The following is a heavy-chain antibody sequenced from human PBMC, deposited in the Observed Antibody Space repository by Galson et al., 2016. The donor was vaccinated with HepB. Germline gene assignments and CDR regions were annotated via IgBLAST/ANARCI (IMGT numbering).Heavy chain of an antibody. CDR1: GFTFDDYA. D-gene: IGHD3-3*01. CDR3: AKDMNYYDFWSGFDY. Sequence: SLRLSCAASGFTFDDYAMHWVRQAPGKGLEWVSLISWDGGSTYYADSVKGRFTISRDNSKNSLYLQMNSLRAEDTALYYCAKDMNYYDFWSGFDYWGQGTLVAVSS. V-gene: IGHV3-43D*03. CDR2: ISWDGGST. J-gene: IGHJ4*02.